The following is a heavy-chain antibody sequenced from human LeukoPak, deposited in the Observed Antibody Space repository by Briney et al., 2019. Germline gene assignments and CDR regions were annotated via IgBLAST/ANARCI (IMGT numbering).Heavy chain of an antibody. CDR3: AIDTLTGYLGY. CDR1: GGSFSGYY. V-gene: IGHV4-34*01. CDR2: INHSGST. D-gene: IGHD3-9*01. J-gene: IGHJ4*02. Sequence: SETLSLTCAVYGGSFSGYYWSWIRQPPGKGLEWIGEINHSGSTNYNPSLKSRVTISVDTSKNQFSLKLSSVTAADTAVYYCAIDTLTGYLGYWGQGTLVTVSS.